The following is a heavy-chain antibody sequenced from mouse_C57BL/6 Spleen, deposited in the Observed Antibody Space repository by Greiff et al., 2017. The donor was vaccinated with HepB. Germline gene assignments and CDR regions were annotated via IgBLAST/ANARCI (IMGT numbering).Heavy chain of an antibody. CDR1: GFTFSSYA. D-gene: IGHD1-1*01. V-gene: IGHV5-4*01. Sequence: EVQGVESGGGLVKPGGSLKLSCAASGFTFSSYAMSWVRQTPEKRLEWVATISDGGSYTYYPDNVKGRFTISRDNAKNNLYLQMSHLKSEDTAMYYCARYLYYYGSGFAYWGQGTLVTVSA. CDR3: ARYLYYYGSGFAY. CDR2: ISDGGSYT. J-gene: IGHJ3*01.